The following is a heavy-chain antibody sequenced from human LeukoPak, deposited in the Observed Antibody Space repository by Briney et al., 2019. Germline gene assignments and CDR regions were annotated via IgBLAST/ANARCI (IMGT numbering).Heavy chain of an antibody. CDR1: GFIFSNDA. J-gene: IGHJ1*01. D-gene: IGHD5-24*01. CDR2: TSGGGTPT. CDR3: ARDLDDYNDFPPIFQY. Sequence: PGGSLRLSCPASGFIFSNDAMGWVRQPPGKGLEWVSLTSGGGTPTFYADSVKGRFITSRDNSKNTLYLQMNSLRVEDTAVYYCARDLDDYNDFPPIFQYWGQGTQVIVSS. V-gene: IGHV3-23*01.